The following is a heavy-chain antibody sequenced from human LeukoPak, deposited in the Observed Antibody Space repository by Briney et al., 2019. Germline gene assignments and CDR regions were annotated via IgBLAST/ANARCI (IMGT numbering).Heavy chain of an antibody. CDR1: GFTFSSYA. J-gene: IGHJ3*02. CDR2: ISGSGVST. Sequence: GASLRLSCAASGFTFSSYAMSWVRQAPGKGLEWVSVISGSGVSTYYADSVKGRFTISRDNSKNTLYLQMNSLRDEDTAVYYCANLESGDDVFDIWGQGTMVTVSS. CDR3: ANLESGDDVFDI. V-gene: IGHV3-23*01. D-gene: IGHD5-12*01.